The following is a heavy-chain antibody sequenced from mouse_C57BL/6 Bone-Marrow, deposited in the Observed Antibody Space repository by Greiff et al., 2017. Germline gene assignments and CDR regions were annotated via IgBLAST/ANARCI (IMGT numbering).Heavy chain of an antibody. V-gene: IGHV7-3*01. CDR1: GFTFTDYY. J-gene: IGHJ2*02. CDR3: ERYEGYGADY. CDR2: IRNKANGYTT. D-gene: IGHD2-2*01. Sequence: EVQGLESGGGLVQPGGSLSLSCAASGFTFTDYYMSWVRQPPGKALEWLGFIRNKANGYTTEYSASVKGRFTISRDKSQSILYLQKNALRAEDSAACYCERYEGYGADYWGQGTSLTVSS.